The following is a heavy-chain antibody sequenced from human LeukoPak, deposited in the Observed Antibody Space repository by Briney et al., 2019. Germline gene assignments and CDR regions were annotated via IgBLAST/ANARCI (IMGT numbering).Heavy chain of an antibody. CDR1: GFTFSSYV. D-gene: IGHD5-12*01. J-gene: IGHJ4*02. CDR2: ITSKSAGGTT. Sequence: PGGSLRLSCAASGFTFSSYVMSWVRQAPGKGREWVGRITSKSAGGTTDYAAPVKGRFTISRDDSKNTLYLQMNSLKTEDTAVYYCTTDGRGPDWGQGTLVTVSS. CDR3: TTDGRGPD. V-gene: IGHV3-15*01.